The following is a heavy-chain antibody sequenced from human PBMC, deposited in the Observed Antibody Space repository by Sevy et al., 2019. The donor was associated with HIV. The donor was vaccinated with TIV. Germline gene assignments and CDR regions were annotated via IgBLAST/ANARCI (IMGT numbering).Heavy chain of an antibody. CDR1: GFTFSSYW. D-gene: IGHD3-22*01. CDR3: ASAPYYYDSSGYLFDY. Sequence: GGSLRLSCAASGFTFSSYWMHWVRQAPGKGLVWVSRINSDGSSTSYADSVKGRFTISRDNAKNTLYRQMNSLRAEDTAVYYCASAPYYYDSSGYLFDYWGQGTLVTVSS. J-gene: IGHJ4*02. CDR2: INSDGSST. V-gene: IGHV3-74*01.